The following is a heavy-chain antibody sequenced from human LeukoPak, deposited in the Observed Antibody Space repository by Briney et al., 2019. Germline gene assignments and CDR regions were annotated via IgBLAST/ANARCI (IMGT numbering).Heavy chain of an antibody. D-gene: IGHD2-21*02. Sequence: GESLKISCQASGYGFTSYWLGWVRQMPGKGLEWMGIIYPDDSDTRYSPSFQGQVTFSADKSISTAYLQWSSLKASDTAMYYCARRGYCGGDCYVDYWGQGTLVTVSS. CDR3: ARRGYCGGDCYVDY. CDR2: IYPDDSDT. J-gene: IGHJ4*02. CDR1: GYGFTSYW. V-gene: IGHV5-51*01.